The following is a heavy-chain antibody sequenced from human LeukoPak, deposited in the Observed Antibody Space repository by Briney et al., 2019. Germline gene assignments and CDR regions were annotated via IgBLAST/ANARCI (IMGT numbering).Heavy chain of an antibody. V-gene: IGHV3-30*02. J-gene: IGHJ4*02. CDR1: GFTFSSYG. Sequence: GGSLRLSCAASGFTFSSYGMHWVRQAPGKGLEWVAFIRYDGSNKYYADSVKGRFTISRDNSKNTLYLQMNSLRAEDTAVYYCAKDVERFGELLQFDYSGQGTLVTVSS. CDR3: AKDVERFGELLQFDY. CDR2: IRYDGSNK. D-gene: IGHD3-10*01.